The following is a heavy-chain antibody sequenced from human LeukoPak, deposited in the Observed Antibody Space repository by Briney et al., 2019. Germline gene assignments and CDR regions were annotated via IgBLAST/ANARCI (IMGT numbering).Heavy chain of an antibody. CDR2: IHHDGSNK. J-gene: IGHJ4*02. V-gene: IGHV3-30*02. D-gene: IGHD3-22*01. Sequence: PGGSLRLSCAASGFTFSSYGMHWVRQAPGKGLDWVAFIHHDGSNKYYADSVRGRFTISRDNSKNTLYLQMNSLRAEDTAVYYCARHVVAVGFDYWGQGTLVTVSS. CDR1: GFTFSSYG. CDR3: ARHVVAVGFDY.